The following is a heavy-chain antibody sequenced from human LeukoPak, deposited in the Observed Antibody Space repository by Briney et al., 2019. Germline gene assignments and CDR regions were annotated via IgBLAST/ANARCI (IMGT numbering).Heavy chain of an antibody. J-gene: IGHJ5*02. CDR1: GGSISSGGYY. D-gene: IGHD4-17*01. Sequence: SQTLSLTCTVSGGSISSGGYYWSWIRQHPGKGLEWIGYIYYSGSTYYNPSLKSRVTISVDTSKNQFSLKLSSVTAADTAVYYCARYAQTTVIRRGWFDPWGQGTLVTVSS. V-gene: IGHV4-31*03. CDR2: IYYSGST. CDR3: ARYAQTTVIRRGWFDP.